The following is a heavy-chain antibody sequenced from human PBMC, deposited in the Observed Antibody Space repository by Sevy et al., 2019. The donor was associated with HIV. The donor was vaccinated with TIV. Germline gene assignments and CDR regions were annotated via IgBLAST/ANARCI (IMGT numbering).Heavy chain of an antibody. CDR3: ARGIASAVLDY. CDR1: GFTFSSYG. D-gene: IGHD6-13*01. J-gene: IGHJ4*02. Sequence: GGSLRLSCAASGFTFSSYGMNWVRQAPGKGLEWVSSITSSRTTIYYADSVKGRFTISRDKAKASVYLQMNSLRDEDTAVYYCARGIASAVLDYWGQGTLVTVSS. V-gene: IGHV3-48*02. CDR2: ITSSRTTI.